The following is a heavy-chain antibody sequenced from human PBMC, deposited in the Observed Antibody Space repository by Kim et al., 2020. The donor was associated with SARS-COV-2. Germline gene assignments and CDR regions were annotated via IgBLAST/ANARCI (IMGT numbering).Heavy chain of an antibody. V-gene: IGHV3-30*04. CDR3: ARALKNSFTIRGDPFDI. CDR2: ISYDGSNK. D-gene: IGHD3-9*01. J-gene: IGHJ3*02. Sequence: GGSLRLSCAASGFTFSSYAMHWVRQAPGKGLEWVAVISYDGSNKYYADSVKGRFTISRDNSKNTLYLQMNSLRAEDTAVYYCARALKNSFTIRGDPFDIWGQGTMVTVSS. CDR1: GFTFSSYA.